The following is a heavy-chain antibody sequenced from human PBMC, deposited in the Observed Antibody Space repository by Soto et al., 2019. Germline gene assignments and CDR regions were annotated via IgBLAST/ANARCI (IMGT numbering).Heavy chain of an antibody. V-gene: IGHV4-61*01. J-gene: IGHJ4*02. D-gene: IGHD1-1*01. CDR3: ARIGGWYDIDF. CDR2: IFYNGTA. CDR1: GGSVSSGSFH. Sequence: SETLSLTCIVSGGSVSSGSFHWSWIRQPPGKGLQFIGSIFYNGTANYSPSLKNRVSISIDTSQSQFFLQLISVAAADTAVYYCARIGGWYDIDFWGQGSLVTVYS.